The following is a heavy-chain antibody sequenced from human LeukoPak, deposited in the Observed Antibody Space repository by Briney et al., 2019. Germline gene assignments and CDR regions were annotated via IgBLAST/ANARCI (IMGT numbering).Heavy chain of an antibody. CDR2: INPNSGGT. CDR1: GYTVTGYY. V-gene: IGHV1-2*02. J-gene: IGHJ4*02. Sequence: ASVKVSCTASGYTVTGYYMHWVRQAPGQGLEWMGWINPNSGGTNYAQKFQGRVTMTTDTSTSTAYMELRSLRSDDTAVYYCARTAITTRSDYGGSSDYWGQGTLVTVSS. D-gene: IGHD4-23*01. CDR3: ARTAITTRSDYGGSSDY.